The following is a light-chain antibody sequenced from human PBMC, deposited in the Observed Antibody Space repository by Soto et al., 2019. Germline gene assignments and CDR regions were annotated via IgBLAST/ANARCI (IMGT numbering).Light chain of an antibody. CDR3: CSYAGSNTYV. Sequence: QSVLTQPRSVSGSPGQSVTISCTGTSSYVGGYNFVSWYQQHPGKAPKLMIYDVTKRPSGVPDRFSGSKSGNTASLTISGLQAEDEADYYCCSYAGSNTYVFGTGTKVTVL. J-gene: IGLJ1*01. V-gene: IGLV2-11*01. CDR1: SSYVGGYNF. CDR2: DVT.